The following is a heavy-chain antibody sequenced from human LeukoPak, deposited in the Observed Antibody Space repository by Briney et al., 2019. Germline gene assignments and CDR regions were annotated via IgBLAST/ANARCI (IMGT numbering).Heavy chain of an antibody. J-gene: IGHJ4*02. D-gene: IGHD2-15*01. V-gene: IGHV3-23*01. CDR3: AQDSRTLPIELLH. CDR1: GLTFNKHA. Sequence: PGGSLRLSCTAAGLTFNKHAMTWVRQAPGKGLDWVSGISASGSTTLYADSVKGRFAISRENSRDTLYLQMDSLRAEDTAVYYCAQDSRTLPIELLHWGQGTLVTVSS. CDR2: ISASGSTT.